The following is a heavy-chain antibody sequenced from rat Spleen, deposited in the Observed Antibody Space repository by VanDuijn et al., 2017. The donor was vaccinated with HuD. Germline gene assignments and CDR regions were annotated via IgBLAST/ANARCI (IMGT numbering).Heavy chain of an antibody. CDR1: GFTFSRYW. CDR3: AKLSSGFPY. Sequence: EVQLAETGGGLVQPGRSLKLSCVASGFTFSRYWMYWVRQAPTKGLEWVATISPNDGNSYLRDSVKGRFTISRDNAENTVYLIMNSLRSEDTATYYCAKLSSGFPYWGQGTLVTVSS. J-gene: IGHJ3*01. V-gene: IGHV5-58*01. D-gene: IGHD3-2*01. CDR2: ISPNDGNS.